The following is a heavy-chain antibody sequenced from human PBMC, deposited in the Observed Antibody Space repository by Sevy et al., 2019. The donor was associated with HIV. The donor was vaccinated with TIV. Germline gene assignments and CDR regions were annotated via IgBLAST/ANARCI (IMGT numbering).Heavy chain of an antibody. CDR3: ARDVGYCSGGSCYESGWFDP. CDR2: INTDGSST. D-gene: IGHD2-15*01. V-gene: IGHV3-74*01. J-gene: IGHJ5*02. CDR1: GFTFSSHW. Sequence: GGSLRLSCTASGFTFSSHWMHWVRQAPGKGLVWVSRINTDGSSTDYADSVKARFTISRDNAKNTLYLQMNSLTVEDTALYYCARDVGYCSGGSCYESGWFDPWGQGTLVTVSS.